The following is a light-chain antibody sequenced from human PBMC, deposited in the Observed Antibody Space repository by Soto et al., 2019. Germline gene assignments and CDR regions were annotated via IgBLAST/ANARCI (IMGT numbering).Light chain of an antibody. V-gene: IGKV1-33*01. CDR2: DAS. CDR3: QQYDNLSYT. Sequence: DIQMTQSPSSLSASVGDRVTITCQASQDISNYLNWYQQKPGKAPKLLIYDASNLETGVPSRFSGSGSGTDFSFTISSLQPEDIATYYCQQYDNLSYTFGQGTTLEIK. CDR1: QDISNY. J-gene: IGKJ2*01.